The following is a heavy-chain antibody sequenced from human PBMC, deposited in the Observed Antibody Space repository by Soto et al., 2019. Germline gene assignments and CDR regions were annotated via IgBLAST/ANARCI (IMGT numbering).Heavy chain of an antibody. CDR2: INTDSSII. CDR1: GCTFSSYS. V-gene: IGHV3-48*04. J-gene: IGHJ4*02. Sequence: GGSLRLSGAGSGCTFSSYSMNWVRQAPGKGLEWVSCINTDSSIIDYADSVKGRFTVSRDNAKNTLYLQMNSLRADDTAVYYCARDTDGLHYWGQGTLVTVSS. CDR3: ARDTDGLHY.